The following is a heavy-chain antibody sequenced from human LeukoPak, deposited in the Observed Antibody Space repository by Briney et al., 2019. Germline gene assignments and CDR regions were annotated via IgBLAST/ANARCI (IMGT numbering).Heavy chain of an antibody. V-gene: IGHV4-61*08. J-gene: IGHJ3*02. CDR1: GGSISSGDYY. CDR3: ARSFSSSAAFDI. CDR2: IYYSGST. D-gene: IGHD6-6*01. Sequence: SETLSLTCTVSGGSISSGDYYWSWIRQPPGKGLEWIGYIYYSGSTNYNPSLKSRVTISVDTSKNQFSLKLSSVTAADTAVYYCARSFSSSAAFDIWGQGTMVTVSS.